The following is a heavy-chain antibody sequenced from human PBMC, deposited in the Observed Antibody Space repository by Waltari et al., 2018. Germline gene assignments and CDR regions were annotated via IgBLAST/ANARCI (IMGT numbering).Heavy chain of an antibody. CDR2: INACNGNT. CDR1: GYTFTSYA. V-gene: IGHV1-3*01. J-gene: IGHJ6*02. Sequence: QVQLVQSGAEVKKPGASVKVSCKASGYTFTSYAMHWVRQAPGQRLEWMGWINACNGNTKYSQKFQVRVTITRDTSASTAYMELSSLRSEDTAVYYCARAPCSGGSCYSSTGYYYGMDVWGQGTTVIVSS. CDR3: ARAPCSGGSCYSSTGYYYGMDV. D-gene: IGHD2-15*01.